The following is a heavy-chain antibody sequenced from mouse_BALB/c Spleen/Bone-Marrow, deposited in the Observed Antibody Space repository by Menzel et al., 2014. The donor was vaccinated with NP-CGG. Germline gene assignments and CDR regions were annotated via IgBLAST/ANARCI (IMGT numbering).Heavy chain of an antibody. CDR3: ARWAYGRSSAWFAY. D-gene: IGHD1-1*02. CDR1: GYTFSTYT. V-gene: IGHV1-4*02. Sequence: QVHVKQSAAELASPGASVKMSCKASGYTFSTYTAHWVKQKPGQGLLWIGYINPSSGYTEYNQKFQDKITLTADKSSSTAYMQVSSLTFEDSAVYYCARWAYGRSSAWFAYWGQGTLVAVSA. J-gene: IGHJ3*01. CDR2: INPSSGYT.